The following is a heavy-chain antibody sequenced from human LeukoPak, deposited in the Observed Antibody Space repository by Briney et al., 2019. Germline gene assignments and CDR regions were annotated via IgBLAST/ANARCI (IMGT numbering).Heavy chain of an antibody. D-gene: IGHD3-22*01. CDR2: FSWNSGSI. CDR3: AKDGDSSGYYWFSNYFDY. Sequence: GGSLRLSCAASGFTFDDYAMHWVRQAPGKGLEGFSGFSWNSGSIGYADSVKGRFTISRDNAKSSLYLQMNSLRAEDTALYYCAKDGDSSGYYWFSNYFDYWGQGTLVTVSS. V-gene: IGHV3-9*01. CDR1: GFTFDDYA. J-gene: IGHJ4*02.